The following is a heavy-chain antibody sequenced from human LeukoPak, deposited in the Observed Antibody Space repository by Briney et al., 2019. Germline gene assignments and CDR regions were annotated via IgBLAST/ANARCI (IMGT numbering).Heavy chain of an antibody. CDR3: ARDKIVGPTTLDY. CDR1: GFTFSGYW. V-gene: IGHV3-7*01. D-gene: IGHD1-26*01. CDR2: IKQDGSEI. Sequence: PGGSLRLSCAASGFTFSGYWMSWVRQTPEKGLEWVATIKQDGSEIYYVDSVKGRFTISRDNAGNSLYLHMNSLRADDTAVYYCARDKIVGPTTLDYWGQGTLVTVSS. J-gene: IGHJ4*02.